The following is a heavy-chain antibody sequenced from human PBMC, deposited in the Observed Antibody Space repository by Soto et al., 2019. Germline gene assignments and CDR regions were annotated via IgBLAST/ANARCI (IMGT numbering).Heavy chain of an antibody. Sequence: SETLSLTCTVSGGSISSGDYYWSWIRQPPGKGLEWIGYIYYSGSTYYNPSLKSRVTISVDTSKNQFSLKLSSVTAADTAVYYCARFPTLYNLNYFGDYWGQGTLVTVSS. CDR3: ARFPTLYNLNYFGDY. D-gene: IGHD1-7*01. J-gene: IGHJ4*02. CDR1: GGSISSGDYY. CDR2: IYYSGST. V-gene: IGHV4-30-4*01.